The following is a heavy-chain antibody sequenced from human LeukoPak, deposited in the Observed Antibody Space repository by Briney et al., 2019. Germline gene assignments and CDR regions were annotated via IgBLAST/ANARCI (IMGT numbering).Heavy chain of an antibody. Sequence: GGSLRLSCAASGFTFSSYAMHWVRQAPGKGLEWVANIKQDGSEKYYVDSVKGRFTISRDNAKNSLYLQMNSLRAEDTAVYYCARVRCSGGSCYFDYFDYWGQGTLVTVSS. CDR3: ARVRCSGGSCYFDYFDY. CDR2: IKQDGSEK. D-gene: IGHD2-15*01. V-gene: IGHV3-7*03. CDR1: GFTFSSYA. J-gene: IGHJ4*02.